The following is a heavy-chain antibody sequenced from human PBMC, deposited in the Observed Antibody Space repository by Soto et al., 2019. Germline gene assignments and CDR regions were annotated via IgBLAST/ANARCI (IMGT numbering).Heavy chain of an antibody. CDR2: IYTSGST. V-gene: IGHV4-4*07. Sequence: SETLSLTCTVSGGSISSYYWSWIRQPAGRGLEWIGRIYTSGSTNYNPSLKSRVTMSVDTSKNQFSLKLSSVTAADTAVYYCARAGVYGDYADYWGQVTLVTVSS. J-gene: IGHJ4*02. D-gene: IGHD4-17*01. CDR1: GGSISSYY. CDR3: ARAGVYGDYADY.